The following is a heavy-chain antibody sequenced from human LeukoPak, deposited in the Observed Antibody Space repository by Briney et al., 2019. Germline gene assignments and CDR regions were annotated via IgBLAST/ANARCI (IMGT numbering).Heavy chain of an antibody. CDR3: AKDQTTVWIGHADY. CDR2: ISYDGSNK. J-gene: IGHJ4*02. CDR1: GFTFNSYG. V-gene: IGHV3-30*18. Sequence: QPGRSLRLSCAAPGFTFNSYGMHWVRQAPGKGLEWVAVISYDGSNKYYADSVKGRFTISRDNSKNTLYLQMNSLRAEDTAVYYCAKDQTTVWIGHADYWGQGTLVTVSS. D-gene: IGHD4-11*01.